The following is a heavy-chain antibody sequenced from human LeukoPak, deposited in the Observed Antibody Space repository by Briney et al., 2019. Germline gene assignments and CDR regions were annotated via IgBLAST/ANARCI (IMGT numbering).Heavy chain of an antibody. CDR2: ISGSGGST. CDR1: GFTFSSYA. J-gene: IGHJ4*02. CDR3: AKGFGVVIMAGEDY. D-gene: IGHD3-3*01. V-gene: IGHV3-23*01. Sequence: GGSLRLSCAASGFTFSSYAMSWVRQAPGKGLEWVSAISGSGGSTYYADSVKGRFTISRDNSKNTLYLQMNSLRAEDTAVYYCAKGFGVVIMAGEDYWGQGTLVTVSS.